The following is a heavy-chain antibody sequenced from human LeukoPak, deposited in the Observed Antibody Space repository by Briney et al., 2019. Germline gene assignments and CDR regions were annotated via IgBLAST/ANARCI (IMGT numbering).Heavy chain of an antibody. J-gene: IGHJ4*02. CDR2: IKQDGSEK. CDR1: AFTFSSYW. CDR3: ARDRGAYYYDSSGYPFDY. Sequence: GGSLRLSCPASAFTFSSYWMSWVRQAPGKGLEWVANIKQDGSEKYYVGSVKGRLTISRDNGKNSLYLQMNSLRAEDTAVYYCARDRGAYYYDSSGYPFDYWGQGTLVTVSS. D-gene: IGHD3-22*01. V-gene: IGHV3-7*01.